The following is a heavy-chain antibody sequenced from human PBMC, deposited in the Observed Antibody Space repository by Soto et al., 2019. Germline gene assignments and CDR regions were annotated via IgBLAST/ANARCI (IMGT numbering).Heavy chain of an antibody. CDR1: GGSISSSNW. Sequence: PSETLSLTCTVSGGSISSSNWWSWVRQPPGKGLEWIGEIYHSGSTNYNPSLKSRVTISVDKSKNQFSLKLSSVTAADTAVYYCARANTGTTMNRYYYMDVWGKGTTVTVSS. CDR3: ARANTGTTMNRYYYMDV. CDR2: IYHSGST. D-gene: IGHD1-1*01. J-gene: IGHJ6*03. V-gene: IGHV4-4*02.